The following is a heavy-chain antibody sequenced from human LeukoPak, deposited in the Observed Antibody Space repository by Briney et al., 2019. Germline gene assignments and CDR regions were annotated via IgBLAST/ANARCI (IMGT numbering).Heavy chain of an antibody. CDR1: GFTFSSYA. V-gene: IGHV3-23*01. D-gene: IGHD3-16*02. CDR2: ISGSGGST. CDR3: AKVVGDYVWGSYRPFAFDI. Sequence: GGSLRLSCAASGFTFSSYAMSWVRQAPGKGLEWVSAISGSGGSTYYADSVKGRFTISRDNSKNTLHLQMNSLRAEDTAVYYCAKVVGDYVWGSYRPFAFDIWGQGTMVTISS. J-gene: IGHJ3*02.